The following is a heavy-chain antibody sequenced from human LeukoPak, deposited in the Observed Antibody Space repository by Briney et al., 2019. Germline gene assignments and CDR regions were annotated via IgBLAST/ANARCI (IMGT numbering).Heavy chain of an antibody. CDR1: GFTFSSYW. D-gene: IGHD3-10*01. V-gene: IGHV3-74*01. CDR3: AREGTRYYYGSGSLF. J-gene: IGHJ4*02. CDR2: ISGDGRNI. Sequence: GGSLRLSCVASGFTFSSYWMHWVRQDPRKGLVWVSRISGDGRNINYADSVRGRFTISRDNAKNTLYLQMNTLRVEDTAVYYCAREGTRYYYGSGSLFWGQGTLVTVSS.